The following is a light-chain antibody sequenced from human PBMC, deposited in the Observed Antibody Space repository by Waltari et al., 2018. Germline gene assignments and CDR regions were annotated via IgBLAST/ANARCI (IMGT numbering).Light chain of an antibody. CDR1: QSVINSY. CDR3: QQYGTSPIT. J-gene: IGKJ5*01. V-gene: IGKV3-20*01. Sequence: EIVLTQSPGTLSLSQGERATLSCRASQSVINSYLAWYQQKPGQAPRPLIYGASSRATGIPDRFSGSGSGTDFTLIISRLEPEDFAVYYCQQYGTSPITFGQGTRLEIK. CDR2: GAS.